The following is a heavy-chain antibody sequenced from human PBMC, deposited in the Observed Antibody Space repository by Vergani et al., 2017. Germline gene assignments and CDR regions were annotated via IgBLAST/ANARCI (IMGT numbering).Heavy chain of an antibody. D-gene: IGHD3-16*01. CDR2: IQFDGSKQ. V-gene: IGHV3-30*02. J-gene: IGHJ4*02. Sequence: QVQLVESGGGVVQRGGSLRLSCATSGFTLSNYDMQWIRQGPGKGLEFLAFIQFDGSKQYSADSVKGTFTLSRDFSKNTLYLQMNSLRTDDTATYYCAKHFRGWGIDYWGQGTQVIVSS. CDR3: AKHFRGWGIDY. CDR1: GFTLSNYD.